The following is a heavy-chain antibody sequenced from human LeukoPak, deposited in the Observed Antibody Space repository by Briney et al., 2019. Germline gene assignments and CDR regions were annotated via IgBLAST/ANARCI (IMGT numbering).Heavy chain of an antibody. J-gene: IGHJ6*02. CDR3: ARVSEFIPNV. Sequence: GSLRLSCAASGFTFSSHAMSWVRQAPGKGLEWIGEINHSGSTNYNPSLKSRVTISVDTSKNQFSLKLSSVTAADTAVYYCARVSEFIPNVWGQGTTVTVSS. V-gene: IGHV4-34*01. CDR1: GFTFSSHA. CDR2: INHSGST.